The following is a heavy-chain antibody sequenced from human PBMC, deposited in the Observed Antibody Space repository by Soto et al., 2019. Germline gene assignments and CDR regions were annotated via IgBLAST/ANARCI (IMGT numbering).Heavy chain of an antibody. D-gene: IGHD3-3*01. J-gene: IGHJ4*02. CDR1: GFTFSSYS. CDR2: ISSSSSTI. Sequence: GGSLRLSCAASGFTFSSYSMNWVRQAPGKGLEWVSYISSSSSTIYYADSVKGRFTISRDNAKNSLYLQMNSQRDEDTAVYYCARALGGDFWSGYYSGFDYWGQGTLVTVSS. CDR3: ARALGGDFWSGYYSGFDY. V-gene: IGHV3-48*02.